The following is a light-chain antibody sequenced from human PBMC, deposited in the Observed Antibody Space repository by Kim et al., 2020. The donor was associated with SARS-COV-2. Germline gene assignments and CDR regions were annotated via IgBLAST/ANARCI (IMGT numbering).Light chain of an antibody. CDR1: HSVISY. V-gene: IGKV3-11*01. J-gene: IGKJ5*01. CDR3: QQRTDLIS. Sequence: EIVLTQSPDTLSLSPGETATLSCRASHSVISYLAWYQQKPGQPPRLLIHDASSRATGLPARFSVSGSGTDFTLTISSLEPEDSAVYYCQQRTDLISFGQGTRLEIK. CDR2: DAS.